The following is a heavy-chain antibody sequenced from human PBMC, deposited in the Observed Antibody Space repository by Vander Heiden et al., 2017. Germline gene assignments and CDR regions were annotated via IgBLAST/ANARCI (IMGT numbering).Heavy chain of an antibody. CDR2: IYYSGST. J-gene: IGHJ6*02. CDR3: ARDSSDSSGWINYGMDV. CDR1: GGSISSGGYY. V-gene: IGHV4-31*03. D-gene: IGHD6-19*01. Sequence: QVQLQESGPGLVKPSQTLSLTFTVSGGSISSGGYYWSWIRQHPGKGLEWIGYIYYSGSTYYSPSLKSRVTISVDTSKNQFSLKLSSVTAADTAVYYCARDSSDSSGWINYGMDVWGQGTTVTVSS.